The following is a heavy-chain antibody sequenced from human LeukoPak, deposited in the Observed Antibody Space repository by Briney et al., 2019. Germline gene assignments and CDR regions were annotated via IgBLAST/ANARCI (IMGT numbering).Heavy chain of an antibody. CDR3: AKIPAVIHYFDY. CDR2: ISGSGSST. V-gene: IGHV3-23*01. Sequence: GGSLRLSCAASGFTFSSAAMNWVRQAPGKGLEWVSAISGSGSSTYYADSVKGRFTISRDNSKNTLYLHMNSLRAEDTAVYYCAKIPAVIHYFDYWGQGTLVTVS. J-gene: IGHJ4*02. CDR1: GFTFSSAA.